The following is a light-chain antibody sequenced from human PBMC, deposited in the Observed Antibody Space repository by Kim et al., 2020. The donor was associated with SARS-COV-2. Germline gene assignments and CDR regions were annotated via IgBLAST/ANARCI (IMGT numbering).Light chain of an antibody. CDR3: QAWDDSTVG. Sequence: VSPGQTASITCSGDRLGDRYVSWYQHKAGQSPVLVIEQDSKRPSGIPERFSGSNSGNTATLTISGTQTVDEADYYCQAWDDSTVGFGGGTKVTVL. CDR1: RLGDRY. V-gene: IGLV3-1*01. CDR2: QDS. J-gene: IGLJ2*01.